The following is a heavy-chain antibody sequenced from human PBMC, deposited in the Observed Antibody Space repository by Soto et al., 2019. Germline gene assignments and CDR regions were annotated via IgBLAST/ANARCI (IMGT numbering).Heavy chain of an antibody. CDR1: GFTFSSYA. D-gene: IGHD4-17*01. CDR3: AKYLDYGDYHFDY. CDR2: ISGSGGST. J-gene: IGHJ4*02. V-gene: IGHV3-23*01. Sequence: GGSLRLSCAASGFTFSSYAMSWVRPAPGKGLEWVSAISGSGGSTYYADSVKGRFTISRDNSKNTLYLQMNSLRAEDTAVYYCAKYLDYGDYHFDYWGQGTLVTVSS.